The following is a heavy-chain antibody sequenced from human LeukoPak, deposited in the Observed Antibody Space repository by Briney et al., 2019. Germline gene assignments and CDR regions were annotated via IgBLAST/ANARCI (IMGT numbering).Heavy chain of an antibody. CDR1: GYTFTSYY. D-gene: IGHD3-22*01. Sequence: ASVEVSCKASGYTFTSYYIHWVRQAPGQGLEWMGVINPSGGCTTYVQKFQGRVTMTRDTSTSTVYMELSSLRSEDTAVYYCAREDGVIASDYGMDVWGQGTTVTVSS. CDR3: AREDGVIASDYGMDV. CDR2: INPSGGCT. J-gene: IGHJ6*02. V-gene: IGHV1-46*01.